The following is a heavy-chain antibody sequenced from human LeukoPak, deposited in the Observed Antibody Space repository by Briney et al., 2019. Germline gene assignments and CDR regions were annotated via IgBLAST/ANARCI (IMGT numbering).Heavy chain of an antibody. CDR1: GGSINSHY. Sequence: SETLSLTCAVSGGSINSHYWGWIRQPPGKGLQWIGDIYYTGKINYNPSLKSRVTITLDTSKDHLSLNLTSVLAADTAIYYCVRGDTGCNYFGYWGQGILVTVSS. J-gene: IGHJ4*02. D-gene: IGHD5-12*01. CDR3: VRGDTGCNYFGY. CDR2: IYYTGKI. V-gene: IGHV4-59*08.